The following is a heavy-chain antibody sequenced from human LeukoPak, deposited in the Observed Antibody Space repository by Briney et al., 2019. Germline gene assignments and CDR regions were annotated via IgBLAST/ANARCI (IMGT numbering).Heavy chain of an antibody. Sequence: GASVKVSCKASGGTFSSYAISWVRQAPGQGLEWMGRIIPIFGIANYAQKFQGRVTITADKSTSTAYMELSSLRSEDTAVYYCARGGAAAGNCYYYYGMDVWGQGTTVTVSS. CDR2: IIPIFGIA. D-gene: IGHD6-13*01. J-gene: IGHJ6*02. V-gene: IGHV1-69*04. CDR3: ARGGAAAGNCYYYYGMDV. CDR1: GGTFSSYA.